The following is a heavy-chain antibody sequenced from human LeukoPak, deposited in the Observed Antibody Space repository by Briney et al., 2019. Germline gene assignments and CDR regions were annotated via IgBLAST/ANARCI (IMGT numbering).Heavy chain of an antibody. V-gene: IGHV3-48*04. Sequence: GGSLRLSCAASGFTFNTYTMNWVRQAPGKGLEWVSYISGSSGIIDYADSVRGRFTISRDNAKNSLYLLMNSLRAEDTAVYYCARNAYGGYWGQGTLVTVSS. CDR1: GFTFNTYT. CDR2: ISGSSGII. D-gene: IGHD2-15*01. J-gene: IGHJ4*02. CDR3: ARNAYGGY.